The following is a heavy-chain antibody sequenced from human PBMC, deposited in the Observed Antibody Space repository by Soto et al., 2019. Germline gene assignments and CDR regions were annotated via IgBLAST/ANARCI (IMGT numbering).Heavy chain of an antibody. CDR1: GFTFSSYA. CDR3: ARSHGSSGNGAFDI. J-gene: IGHJ3*02. D-gene: IGHD6-13*01. Sequence: QVQLVESGGGVVQPGRSLRLSCAASGFTFSSYAMHWVRQAPGKGLEWVAVISYDGSNKYYADSLKGRFTISRDNAKNSLDLQMNSLRAEDTAVYYCARSHGSSGNGAFDIWGQGTMVTVSS. CDR2: ISYDGSNK. V-gene: IGHV3-30-3*01.